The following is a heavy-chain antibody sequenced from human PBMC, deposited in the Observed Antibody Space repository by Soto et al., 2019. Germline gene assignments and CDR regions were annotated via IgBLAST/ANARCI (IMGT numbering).Heavy chain of an antibody. CDR3: VRDGTKTLRDWFDP. J-gene: IGHJ5*02. CDR1: GASISGFY. CDR2: IYATGTT. D-gene: IGHD1-1*01. V-gene: IGHV4-4*07. Sequence: SETLSLTCTVSGASISGFYWSWIRKSAGKGLEWIGRIYATGTTDYNPSLKSRVMMSVDTSKKQFSLKLRSVTAADTAVYYCVRDGTKTLRDWFDPWGRGISVTVSS.